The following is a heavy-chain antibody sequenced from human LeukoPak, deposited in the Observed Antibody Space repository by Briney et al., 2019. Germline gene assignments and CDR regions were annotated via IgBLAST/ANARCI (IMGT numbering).Heavy chain of an antibody. J-gene: IGHJ5*02. CDR3: ARRLTQYDCFDP. CDR1: GDCVSSNSVT. V-gene: IGHV6-1*01. CDR2: TYYRSTWYN. Sequence: SQTLSLTCAISGDCVSSNSVTWNWIRQSSSRGLEWLGRTYYRSTWYNDYAVSVRGRITVNPDTSKNQFSLHLNSVTPEDAAVYYCARRLTQYDCFDPWGQGILVTVSS. D-gene: IGHD2-2*01.